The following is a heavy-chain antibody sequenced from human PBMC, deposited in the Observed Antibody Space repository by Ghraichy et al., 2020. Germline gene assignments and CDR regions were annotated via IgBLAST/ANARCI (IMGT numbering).Heavy chain of an antibody. CDR2: ISYDGSNK. Sequence: GESLNISCAASGFTFSSYGMHWVRQAPGKGLEWVAVISYDGSNKYYADSVKGRFTISRDNSKNTLYLQMNSLRAEDTAVYYCAKGCKAPGYYYYYMDVWGKGTTVTVSS. J-gene: IGHJ6*03. CDR3: AKGCKAPGYYYYYMDV. D-gene: IGHD4/OR15-4a*01. CDR1: GFTFSSYG. V-gene: IGHV3-30*18.